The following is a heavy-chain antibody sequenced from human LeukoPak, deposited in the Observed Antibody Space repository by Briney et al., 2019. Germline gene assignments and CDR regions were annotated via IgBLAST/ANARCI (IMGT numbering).Heavy chain of an antibody. CDR1: GYNFGNYW. D-gene: IGHD5-18*01. Sequence: GESLKISCKGSGYNFGNYWIAWVRQMPGKGFEWMGIVYPGDSDTRYSPSFQGQVTISADKSIGTAYLQWSSLRPSDTAMYYCARSLEYSYHNDYWGQGTQVTVSS. V-gene: IGHV5-51*01. CDR2: VYPGDSDT. J-gene: IGHJ4*02. CDR3: ARSLEYSYHNDY.